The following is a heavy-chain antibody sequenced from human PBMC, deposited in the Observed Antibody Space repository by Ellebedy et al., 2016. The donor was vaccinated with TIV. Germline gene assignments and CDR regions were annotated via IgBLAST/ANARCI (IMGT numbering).Heavy chain of an antibody. CDR1: GYSFTSYW. CDR2: IYPGDSDT. J-gene: IGHJ3*02. V-gene: IGHV5-51*01. D-gene: IGHD3-10*01. CDR3: ARIDMVRGVISAFDI. Sequence: GESLKISCKGSGYSFTSYWIGWVRQMPGKGLEWMGIIYPGDSDTRYSPSFQGQVTISADKSISTAYLQWSSLKASDTAMYYCARIDMVRGVISAFDIWGQGTMVTVSS.